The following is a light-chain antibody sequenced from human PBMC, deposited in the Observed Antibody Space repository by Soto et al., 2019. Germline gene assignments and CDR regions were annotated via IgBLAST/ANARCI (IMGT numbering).Light chain of an antibody. Sequence: EIVMTQSPATLSVSPGERATLSCMASQSVSSNLAWYQQKPGQAPRLLLYGASTRATGIPARFSGSGSGTEFTLTISSLQSEDFAVYYCQQYNNWPGTFGQGTKVEIK. CDR2: GAS. V-gene: IGKV3-15*01. CDR1: QSVSSN. CDR3: QQYNNWPGT. J-gene: IGKJ1*01.